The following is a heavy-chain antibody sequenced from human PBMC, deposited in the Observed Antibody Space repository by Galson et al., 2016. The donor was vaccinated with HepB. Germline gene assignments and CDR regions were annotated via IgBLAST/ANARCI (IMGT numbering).Heavy chain of an antibody. CDR1: GFSLDRYA. CDR2: ISLDTDRI. CDR3: GKDILPGGMDV. D-gene: IGHD3-3*01. J-gene: IGHJ6*02. Sequence: RLSCAVSGFSLDRYAMHWVRLVPGKGLEWVSGISLDTDRIGYADSVKGRFIVSRDKARNSVYLQMNSLRTEDSALYYCGKDILPGGMDVWGHGTRVTVAS. V-gene: IGHV3-9*01.